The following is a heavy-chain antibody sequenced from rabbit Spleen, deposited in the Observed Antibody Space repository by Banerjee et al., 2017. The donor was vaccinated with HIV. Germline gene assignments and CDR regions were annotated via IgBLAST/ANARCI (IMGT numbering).Heavy chain of an antibody. CDR3: ARDTGSSFSSYGMDL. J-gene: IGHJ6*01. CDR2: IYPDDGTT. Sequence: QSLEESGGDLVKPGASLTLTCTASGFTLSSYWMCWVRQAPGKGLEWIACIYPDDGTTDYASWAKGRFTISKTSSTTVTLQMTSLTAADTATYFCARDTGSSFSSYGMDLWGPGTLVTVS. D-gene: IGHD8-1*01. V-gene: IGHV1S40*01. CDR1: GFTLSSYW.